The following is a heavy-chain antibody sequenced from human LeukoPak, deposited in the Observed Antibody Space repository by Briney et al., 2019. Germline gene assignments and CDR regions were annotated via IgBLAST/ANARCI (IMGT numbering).Heavy chain of an antibody. J-gene: IGHJ5*02. CDR2: IYSGGST. CDR3: AKDEEQWLVNWFDP. V-gene: IGHV3-66*01. CDR1: GFTVSSNY. Sequence: GGSLRLSCAASGFTVSSNYMSWVRQAPGKGLEWVSVIYSGGSTYYADSVKGRFTISRDNSKNTLYLQMNSLRAEDTAVYYCAKDEEQWLVNWFDPWGQGTLVTVSS. D-gene: IGHD6-19*01.